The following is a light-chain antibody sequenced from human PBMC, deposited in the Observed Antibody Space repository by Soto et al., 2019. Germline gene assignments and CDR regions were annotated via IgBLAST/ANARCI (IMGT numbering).Light chain of an antibody. CDR2: GAS. CDR1: QSVSSSF. Sequence: EIVLTQSPGTLSLSPGERATLSCRASQSVSSSFLAWYQQKPGQAPRLLIYGASSRATGIPDRFSGSGSGTDFTINISGLEPEDFAVYYCQQYGSSPWTFGQGTKVEIK. V-gene: IGKV3-20*01. CDR3: QQYGSSPWT. J-gene: IGKJ1*01.